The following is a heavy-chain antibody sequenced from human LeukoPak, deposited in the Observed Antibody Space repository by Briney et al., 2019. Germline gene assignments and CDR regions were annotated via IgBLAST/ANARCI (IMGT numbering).Heavy chain of an antibody. V-gene: IGHV3-7*01. D-gene: IGHD3-16*01. Sequence: GGSLRLSCAASGFTFSSYWMSWVRQAPGKGLEWVANIKQDGSEKYYVDSVKGRFTISRDNAKNSVFLQMKSLRADDAAVYYCTLGEWLQPFDYWGQGILVTVSS. J-gene: IGHJ4*02. CDR2: IKQDGSEK. CDR1: GFTFSSYW. CDR3: TLGEWLQPFDY.